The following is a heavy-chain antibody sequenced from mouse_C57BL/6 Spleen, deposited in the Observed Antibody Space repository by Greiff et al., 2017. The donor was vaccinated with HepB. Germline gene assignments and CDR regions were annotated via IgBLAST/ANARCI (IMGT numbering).Heavy chain of an antibody. Sequence: QVQLKQPGAELVKPGASVKVSCKASGYTFTSYWMHWVKQRPGQGLEWIGRIHPSDSDTNYNQKFKGKATLTVDKSSSTAYMQLSSLTSEDSAVYYCAICRAYYSNYPDYWGQGTTLTVSS. V-gene: IGHV1-74*01. CDR2: IHPSDSDT. CDR3: AICRAYYSNYPDY. CDR1: GYTFTSYW. J-gene: IGHJ2*01. D-gene: IGHD2-5*01.